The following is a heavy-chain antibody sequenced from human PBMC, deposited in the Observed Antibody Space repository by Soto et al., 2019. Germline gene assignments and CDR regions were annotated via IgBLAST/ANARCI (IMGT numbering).Heavy chain of an antibody. CDR2: IYPGDSET. CDR3: ASLLVYRSSPVHYSYYSMVV. Sequence: PGESLKISCKGSGYNFTRNWIAWVRQMPGKGLEWMGIIYPGDSETRYSPSFQGRVTISPATSISTAYLQWSSLTASDTAMYYCASLLVYRSSPVHYSYYSMVVSCKTTTVTVSS. CDR1: GYNFTRNW. J-gene: IGHJ6*03. D-gene: IGHD1-1*01. V-gene: IGHV5-51*01.